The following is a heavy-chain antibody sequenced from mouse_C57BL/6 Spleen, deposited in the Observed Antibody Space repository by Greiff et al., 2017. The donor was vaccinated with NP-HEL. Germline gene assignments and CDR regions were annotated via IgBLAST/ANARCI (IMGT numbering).Heavy chain of an antibody. D-gene: IGHD4-1*01. CDR1: GYSITSGYY. J-gene: IGHJ3*01. CDR3: ARETGTKGAWFAY. V-gene: IGHV3-6*01. Sequence: EVQLQESGPGLVKPSQSLSLTCSVTGYSITSGYYWNWIRQFPGNKLEWMGYISYDGSNNYNPSLKNRISITRDTSKNQFFLKLNSVTTEDTATYYCARETGTKGAWFAYWGQGTLVTVSA. CDR2: ISYDGSN.